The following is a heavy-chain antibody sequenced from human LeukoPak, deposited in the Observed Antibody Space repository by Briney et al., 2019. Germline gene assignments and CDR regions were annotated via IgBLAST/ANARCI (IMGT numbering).Heavy chain of an antibody. J-gene: IGHJ4*02. D-gene: IGHD6-13*01. Sequence: SETLSLTCTVSGGSISSSSYYWGWIRQPPGKGLEWIGSIYYSGSTYYNPSLKSRVTISVDTSKNQFSLKLSSVTAADTAVYYCARDQWQQLTHYFDYWGQGTLVTVSS. CDR1: GGSISSSSYY. CDR3: ARDQWQQLTHYFDY. V-gene: IGHV4-39*07. CDR2: IYYSGST.